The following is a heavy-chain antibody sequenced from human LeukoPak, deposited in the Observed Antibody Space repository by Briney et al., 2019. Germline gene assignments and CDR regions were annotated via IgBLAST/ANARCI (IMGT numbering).Heavy chain of an antibody. D-gene: IGHD6-6*01. Sequence: GASVKVSCKASGYTFTSYYMHWVRQAPGQGLEWMGIINPSGGSTSYAQKFQGRVTMTRDTSTSTAYMELRSLRSDDTAVYYCARDRAARPGRFDYWGQGTLVTVSS. CDR1: GYTFTSYY. V-gene: IGHV1-46*01. CDR3: ARDRAARPGRFDY. CDR2: INPSGGST. J-gene: IGHJ4*02.